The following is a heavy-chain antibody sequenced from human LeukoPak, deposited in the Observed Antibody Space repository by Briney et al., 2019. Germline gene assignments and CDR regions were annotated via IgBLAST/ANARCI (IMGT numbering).Heavy chain of an antibody. CDR2: MNPNSGNT. J-gene: IGHJ4*02. CDR1: GYTFTSYD. Sequence: ASVKVSCKASGYTFTSYDINWVRQATGQGLEWMGWMNPNSGNTGYAQKFQGRVTITRNTSISTAYMELSSLRSEDTAVYYCARSRIAVGVFDYWGQGTLVTVSS. CDR3: ARSRIAVGVFDY. V-gene: IGHV1-8*03. D-gene: IGHD6-19*01.